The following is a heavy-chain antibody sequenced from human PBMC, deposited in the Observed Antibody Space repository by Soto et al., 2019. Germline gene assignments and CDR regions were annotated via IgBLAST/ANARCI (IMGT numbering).Heavy chain of an antibody. CDR3: ARGIKYGAYSRWFDP. V-gene: IGHV1-8*01. Sequence: QVQLVQSGAEVKKPGASVKVSCKASGYTFTSYDINWVRQATGQGLEYLGWMNPNSGNPGYVQKFQGRATMTRDTSICTAYMELSSLRSEDSAVYFCARGIKYGAYSRWFDPWGQGTLVTVSS. CDR2: MNPNSGNP. J-gene: IGHJ5*02. CDR1: GYTFTSYD. D-gene: IGHD4-17*01.